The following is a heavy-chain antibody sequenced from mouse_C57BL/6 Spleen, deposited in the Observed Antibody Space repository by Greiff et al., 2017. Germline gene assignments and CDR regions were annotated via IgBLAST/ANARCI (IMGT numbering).Heavy chain of an antibody. J-gene: IGHJ4*01. Sequence: EVKLMESGGDLVKPGGSLKLSCAASGFTFSSYGMSWVRQTPDKRLEWVATISSGGSYTDYPDSVKGRFTISRDNAKNTLYLQMSSLKSEDTAMDYCARRQGSKAMDYWGQGTSVTVSS. CDR3: ARRQGSKAMDY. CDR2: ISSGGSYT. CDR1: GFTFSSYG. D-gene: IGHD1-1*01. V-gene: IGHV5-6*02.